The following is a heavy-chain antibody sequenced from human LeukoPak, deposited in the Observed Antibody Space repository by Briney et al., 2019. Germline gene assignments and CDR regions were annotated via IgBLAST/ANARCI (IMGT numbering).Heavy chain of an antibody. J-gene: IGHJ4*02. D-gene: IGHD6-13*01. CDR1: GFIFSNFG. CDR2: ISSSSSYI. CDR3: ARDSSPDS. Sequence: PGGTLRLSCAASGFIFSNFGMSWVRQAPGKGLEWVSSISSSSSYIYYADSVKGRFNISRDNAKNSLYLQMNNLRAEDTAVYYCARDSSPDSWGQGTLVTVSS. V-gene: IGHV3-21*01.